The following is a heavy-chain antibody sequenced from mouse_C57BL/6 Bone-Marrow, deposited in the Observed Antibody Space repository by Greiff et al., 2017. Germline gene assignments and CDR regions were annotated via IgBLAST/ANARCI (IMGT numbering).Heavy chain of an antibody. V-gene: IGHV5-12*01. D-gene: IGHD1-1*01. CDR1: GFTFSDYY. Sequence: EVQLVESGGGLVQPGGSLKLSCAASGFTFSDYYMYWVRQTPEKRLEWVAYISNGGGSTYYPDTVKGRFTISRDNAKNTLYLQMSRLKSEDTAMYYCAIHGRGAMDYWGQGTSVTVSS. CDR2: ISNGGGST. CDR3: AIHGRGAMDY. J-gene: IGHJ4*01.